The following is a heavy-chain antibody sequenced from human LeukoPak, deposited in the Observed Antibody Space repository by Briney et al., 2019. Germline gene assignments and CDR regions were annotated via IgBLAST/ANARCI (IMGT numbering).Heavy chain of an antibody. Sequence: ASVKVSCKVSGYTLTELSMHWVRQAPGKGLEWMGGFDPEDGETIYAQKFQGRVTMTEDTSTDTAYMELSSLRSEDTAVYYCARDACVSCGGDCCHDPWGQGTQVTVSS. CDR2: FDPEDGET. CDR1: GYTLTELS. D-gene: IGHD2-21*02. CDR3: ARDACVSCGGDCCHDP. J-gene: IGHJ5*02. V-gene: IGHV1-24*01.